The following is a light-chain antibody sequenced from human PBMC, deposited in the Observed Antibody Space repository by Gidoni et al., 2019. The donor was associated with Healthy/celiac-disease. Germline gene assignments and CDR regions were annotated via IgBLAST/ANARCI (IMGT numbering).Light chain of an antibody. CDR2: AAS. CDR3: HQSYSTPMST. Sequence: DIQMTQSPSSLSASVGDRVTITCRASQSISSYLNWYQQQPGKAPKLLIYAASSLQSGVPSRFSGSGSGTDFTLTISSLQPEDFATYYCHQSYSTPMSTFGQGTKLEIK. CDR1: QSISSY. V-gene: IGKV1-39*01. J-gene: IGKJ2*01.